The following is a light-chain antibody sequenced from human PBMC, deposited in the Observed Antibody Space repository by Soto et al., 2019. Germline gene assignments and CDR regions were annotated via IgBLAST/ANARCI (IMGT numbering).Light chain of an antibody. CDR1: QSVSNNY. Sequence: IVSAQSRGTVSLAQGEGATLSFRASQSVSNNYLAWYQQKPGQAPRLLIYGASNRATGIPDRFSGSGSGTNFTLTISRLEPEDFAVYYCQQYGSSPRTFGRGTKVDIK. CDR3: QQYGSSPRT. J-gene: IGKJ4*01. V-gene: IGKV3-20*01. CDR2: GAS.